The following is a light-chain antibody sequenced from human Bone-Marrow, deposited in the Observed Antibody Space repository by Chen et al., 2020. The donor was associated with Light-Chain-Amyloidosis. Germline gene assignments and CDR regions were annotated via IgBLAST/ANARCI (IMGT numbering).Light chain of an antibody. J-gene: IGLJ2*01. V-gene: IGLV3-25*03. Sequence: SYELTQPPSVSVSPGQTARITCSGDDLPTKYAYWYQQKPGQAPVLVIHRDTERPSGISERFSGDSSGTTATLTISGVQAEDEADYHCQSADSSGTYEEIFGGGTKLTVL. CDR2: RDT. CDR1: DLPTKY. CDR3: QSADSSGTYEEI.